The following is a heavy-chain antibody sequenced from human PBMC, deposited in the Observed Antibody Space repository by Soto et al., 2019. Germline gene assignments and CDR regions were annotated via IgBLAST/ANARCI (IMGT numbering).Heavy chain of an antibody. CDR2: ISAYNGNT. Sequence: QIQLVQSGAEVKKPGASVKVSCKASGYTFRSYNITWVRQAPGQGLEWMGWISAYNGNTNYAQNLQGRVTMTTAPSTSTAYMELRSLRSDDTAVYYCASDLPPVDYWGQGTLVTVSS. CDR3: ASDLPPVDY. CDR1: GYTFRSYN. V-gene: IGHV1-18*01. J-gene: IGHJ4*02.